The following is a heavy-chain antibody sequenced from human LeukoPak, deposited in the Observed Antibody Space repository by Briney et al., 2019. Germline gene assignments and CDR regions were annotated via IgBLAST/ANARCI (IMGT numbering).Heavy chain of an antibody. J-gene: IGHJ4*02. CDR2: IYSGGST. CDR3: ARAEKATIFDY. CDR1: GFTVSSNY. Sequence: GGSLRLSCAASGFTVSSNYMSWVRQAPGKGLEWVSVIYSGGSTYYADSVKGRFTISRDNSKNTLYLQMNSPRAEDTAVYYCARAEKATIFDYWGQGTLVTVSS. V-gene: IGHV3-53*01. D-gene: IGHD5-24*01.